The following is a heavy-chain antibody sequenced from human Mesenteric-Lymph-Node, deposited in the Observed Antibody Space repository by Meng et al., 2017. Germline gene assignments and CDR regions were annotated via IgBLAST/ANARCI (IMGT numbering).Heavy chain of an antibody. CDR2: MNPNSGDT. J-gene: IGHJ4*02. Sequence: QVQPVQSGAEVKKPGASGKVSCRASGYTFNNYGLNWVRQAPGQGLEWMGWMNPNSGDTDYAQNFQGRVTLTRDTSISTAYMELSSLTSDDTAVYYCARDARLYFGESYWGLDDYWGQGTLVTVSS. V-gene: IGHV1-2*02. CDR3: ARDARLYFGESYWGLDDY. D-gene: IGHD3-10*01. CDR1: GYTFNNYG.